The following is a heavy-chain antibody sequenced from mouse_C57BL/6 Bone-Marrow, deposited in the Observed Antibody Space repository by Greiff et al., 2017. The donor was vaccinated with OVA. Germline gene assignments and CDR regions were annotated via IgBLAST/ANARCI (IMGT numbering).Heavy chain of an antibody. CDR2: INPNNGGT. CDR1: GYTFTDYN. Sequence: VQLQQSGPELVKPGASVKMSCKASGYTFTDYNMHWVKQSHGKSLEWIGYINPNNGGTSYNQKFKGKATLTVNKSSSTAYMELRSLTTEDSAVYYCAREGIFYYGNDGGWYYFDYWGQGTTLTVSS. J-gene: IGHJ2*01. V-gene: IGHV1-22*01. D-gene: IGHD2-2*01. CDR3: AREGIFYYGNDGGWYYFDY.